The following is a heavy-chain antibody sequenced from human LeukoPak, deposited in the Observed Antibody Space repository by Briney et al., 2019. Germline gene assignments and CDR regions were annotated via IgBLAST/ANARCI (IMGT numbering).Heavy chain of an antibody. V-gene: IGHV1-2*02. Sequence: ASVKVSCRASGYTFTGYYMHWMRQAPGQGLEWMGWINPNSGGTNYAQKFQGRVTMTRDTSISTAYMELSSLRSDDTAVYYCARSYCSGGSCYGWFDPWGQGTLVTVSS. CDR1: GYTFTGYY. CDR3: ARSYCSGGSCYGWFDP. D-gene: IGHD2-15*01. J-gene: IGHJ5*02. CDR2: INPNSGGT.